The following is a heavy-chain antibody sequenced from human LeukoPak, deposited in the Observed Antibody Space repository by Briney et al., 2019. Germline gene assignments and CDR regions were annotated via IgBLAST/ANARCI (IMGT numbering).Heavy chain of an antibody. CDR1: GYSISSAYY. J-gene: IGHJ4*02. Sequence: SETLSLTCTVSGYSISSAYYWGWIRQSPGKGLEWLGSFYDSGSTYYNPSLKSRVTISVDTSKNQFSLRLSSVTAADTAVYYCARDITGGLYFDYWGQGTLVTVSS. D-gene: IGHD7-27*01. V-gene: IGHV4-38-2*02. CDR3: ARDITGGLYFDY. CDR2: FYDSGST.